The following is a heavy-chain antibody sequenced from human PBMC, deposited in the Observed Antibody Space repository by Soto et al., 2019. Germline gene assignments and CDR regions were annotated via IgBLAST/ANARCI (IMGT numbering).Heavy chain of an antibody. V-gene: IGHV3-30*04. D-gene: IGHD6-13*01. J-gene: IGHJ4*02. Sequence: GGSLRLSCAASGFTFSSYAMHWVRQAPGKGLEWVAFISYDGSNKYYADSVKGRFTISRDNSKNTLYLQMNSLRAEDTAVDYCARDRTQAAAGAFDYWGQGTLVTVSS. CDR1: GFTFSSYA. CDR2: ISYDGSNK. CDR3: ARDRTQAAAGAFDY.